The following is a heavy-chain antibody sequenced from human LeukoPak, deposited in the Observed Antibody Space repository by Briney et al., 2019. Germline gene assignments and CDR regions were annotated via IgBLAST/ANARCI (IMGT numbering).Heavy chain of an antibody. CDR1: GGSFSGYY. V-gene: IGHV4-34*01. D-gene: IGHD6-19*01. J-gene: IGHJ6*03. CDR2: INHSGST. CDR3: ARGRLAVGYMDV. Sequence: TSETLSLTCAVYGGSFSGYYWSWIRQPPGQGLEWIGEINHSGSTNYNPSLKSRVTISVATSKNQFSLKLSSVTAADTAVYYCARGRLAVGYMDVWGKGTTVTVSS.